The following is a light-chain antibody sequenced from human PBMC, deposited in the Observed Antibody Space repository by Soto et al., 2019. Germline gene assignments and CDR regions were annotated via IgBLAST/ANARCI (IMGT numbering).Light chain of an antibody. CDR3: QQHENLPLT. CDR2: DAS. Sequence: DIQLTQSPSSLSASVGDRITITCQASQDINNYLNWYQQKPGRPPKLLIYDASNLATGVPSRFSGSRSGTDFTFTISSLQPADFATYYCQQHENLPLTFGGGTKV. CDR1: QDINNY. J-gene: IGKJ4*01. V-gene: IGKV1-33*01.